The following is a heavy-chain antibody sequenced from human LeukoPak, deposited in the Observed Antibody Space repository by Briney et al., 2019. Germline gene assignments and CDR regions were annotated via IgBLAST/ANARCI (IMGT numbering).Heavy chain of an antibody. Sequence: SSVKVSCKASGGTFSSHATSWVRQAPGPGIEWMGGVIAILGTANYAQQFQRRVTITADEYTSTAYMELSRLRAEDTAVYDCARVAIFGVVIGYYYYMDVWGKGTTVTVSS. J-gene: IGHJ6*03. CDR3: ARVAIFGVVIGYYYYMDV. D-gene: IGHD3-3*01. CDR1: GGTFSSHA. V-gene: IGHV1-69*13. CDR2: VIAILGTA.